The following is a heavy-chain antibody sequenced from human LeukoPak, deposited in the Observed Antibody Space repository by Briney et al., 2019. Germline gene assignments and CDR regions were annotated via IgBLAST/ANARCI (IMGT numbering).Heavy chain of an antibody. CDR3: ARSPMGRFGMVV. J-gene: IGHJ6*02. D-gene: IGHD3-3*01. CDR2: ISSSSSTI. Sequence: GGSLRLSCAASGFTFSSYSMNWVRQAPGKGLEWVSYISSSSSTIYYADSVKGRFTISRDNAKNSLYLQMNSLRAEDTAVYYCARSPMGRFGMVVWGQGTTVTVSS. CDR1: GFTFSSYS. V-gene: IGHV3-48*04.